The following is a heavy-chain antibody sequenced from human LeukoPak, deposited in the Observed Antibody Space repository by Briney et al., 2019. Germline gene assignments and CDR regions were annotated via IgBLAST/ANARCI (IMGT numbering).Heavy chain of an antibody. D-gene: IGHD2-21*01. V-gene: IGHV1-2*02. CDR2: INPNSGGT. CDR1: GYTFTSYY. CDR3: ASRRTTVNCGGDCSPFDY. Sequence: ASVKVSCKASGYTFTSYYMHWVRQAPGQGLEWMGWINPNSGGTNYAQKFQGRVTMTRDTSISTAYMELSRLKSDDTAVYYCASRRTTVNCGGDCSPFDYWGQGTLVTVSS. J-gene: IGHJ4*02.